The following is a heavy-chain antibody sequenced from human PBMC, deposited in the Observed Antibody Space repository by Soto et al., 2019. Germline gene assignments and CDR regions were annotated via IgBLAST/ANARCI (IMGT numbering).Heavy chain of an antibody. D-gene: IGHD6-13*01. CDR1: GFTFSGYY. Sequence: PGGSLRLSCVASGFTFSGYYMSWFRQAPGKGLEWVSYISSGSSTISYSDSVKGRFTISRDSAKNSLYLQMNSLRAEDTAVYYCARAMYSSKTDFDYWGQGTLVTV. CDR2: ISSGSSTI. CDR3: ARAMYSSKTDFDY. V-gene: IGHV3-11*01. J-gene: IGHJ4*02.